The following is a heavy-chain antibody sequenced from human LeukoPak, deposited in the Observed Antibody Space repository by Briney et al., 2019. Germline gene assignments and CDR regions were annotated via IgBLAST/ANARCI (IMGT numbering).Heavy chain of an antibody. J-gene: IGHJ6*03. CDR3: ARGVGWPHTMTYYYYYMDV. CDR2: INHSGST. V-gene: IGHV4-34*01. Sequence: PSETLSLTCAVYGGSFSNYYYSWIRQPPGKGLEWIGEINHSGSTNYNPSLKSRVTMSVDTSKSQFSLNLSSVTAADAAVYYCARGVGWPHTMTYYYYYMDVWGKGTPVTVSS. CDR1: GGSFSNYY. D-gene: IGHD1-26*01.